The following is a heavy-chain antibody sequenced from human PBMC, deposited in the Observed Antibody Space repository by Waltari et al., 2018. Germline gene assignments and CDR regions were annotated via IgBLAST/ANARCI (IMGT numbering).Heavy chain of an antibody. D-gene: IGHD3-10*01. CDR1: GFTVSSNY. V-gene: IGHV3-53*01. CDR2: IYSGGNT. J-gene: IGHJ6*03. CDR3: ARVVRGVVPVIIRDYYYYYMDV. Sequence: EVQLVESGGGLIQPGGSLRRSCAASGFTVSSNYMRWVRQAPGKGREWVSLIYSGGNTYYADSVKGRFTISRDNSKNTLYLQMNSLRVEDTAMYYCARVVRGVVPVIIRDYYYYYMDVWGKGTTVTVSS.